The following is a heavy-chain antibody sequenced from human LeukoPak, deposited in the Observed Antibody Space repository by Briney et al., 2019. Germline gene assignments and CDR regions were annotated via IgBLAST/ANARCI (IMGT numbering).Heavy chain of an antibody. CDR3: AREYNWNAFDY. J-gene: IGHJ4*02. V-gene: IGHV3-23*01. D-gene: IGHD1-20*01. Sequence: GGSLRLSFAASGFTFSSYAMSWARQAPGKGLEWVSAISGSGGSTYYADSVKGRLTISRDNSKNTLYLQMNSLRAEDTAVYYCAREYNWNAFDYWGQGTLVTVSS. CDR2: ISGSGGST. CDR1: GFTFSSYA.